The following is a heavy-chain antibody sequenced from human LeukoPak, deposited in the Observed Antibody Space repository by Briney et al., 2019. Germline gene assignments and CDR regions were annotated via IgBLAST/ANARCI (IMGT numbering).Heavy chain of an antibody. J-gene: IGHJ4*02. CDR2: IYYSGST. D-gene: IGHD4-23*01. Sequence: SETLSLTCTVSGGSISSYYWSWIRQPPGKGLEWIGYIYYSGSTNYNPSLKSRVTISVDMSKNQFSLKLSSVTAADTAVYYCARVPDYGGFFDYWGQGTLVTVSS. V-gene: IGHV4-59*01. CDR3: ARVPDYGGFFDY. CDR1: GGSISSYY.